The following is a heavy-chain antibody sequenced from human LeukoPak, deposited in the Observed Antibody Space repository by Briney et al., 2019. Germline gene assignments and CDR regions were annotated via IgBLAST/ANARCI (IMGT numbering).Heavy chain of an antibody. V-gene: IGHV1-46*01. D-gene: IGHD2-8*01. CDR1: GYTFTSYG. Sequence: GASVKVSCKASGYTFTSYGISWVRQAPGQGLEWMGIINPSGGSTSYAQKFQGRVTMTRDTSASTVYMELSSLRSEDTAVYYCHCMSPYYYYYGMDVWGKGTTVTVSS. CDR3: HCMSPYYYYYGMDV. J-gene: IGHJ6*04. CDR2: INPSGGST.